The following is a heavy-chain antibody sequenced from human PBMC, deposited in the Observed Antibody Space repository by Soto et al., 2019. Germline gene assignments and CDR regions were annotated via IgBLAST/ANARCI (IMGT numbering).Heavy chain of an antibody. CDR2: ISAYNGNT. CDR1: GYTFTSYG. J-gene: IGHJ6*02. CDR3: AIGSEWLVLQGYYYGMDV. V-gene: IGHV1-18*04. D-gene: IGHD6-19*01. Sequence: ASVKVSCKASGYTFTSYGISWVRQAPGQGLEWMGWISAYNGNTNYAQKLQGRVTMTTDTSTSTAYMELRSLRSDDTAVYYCAIGSEWLVLQGYYYGMDVWGQGTTVTVSS.